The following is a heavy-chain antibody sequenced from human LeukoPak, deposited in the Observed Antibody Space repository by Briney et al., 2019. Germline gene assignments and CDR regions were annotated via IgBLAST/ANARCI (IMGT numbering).Heavy chain of an antibody. CDR2: ISSSSSYI. CDR1: GFTFSSYS. V-gene: IGHV3-21*04. J-gene: IGHJ4*02. Sequence: GGSLRLSCAASGFTFSSYSMNWVRQAPGKGLEWVSSISSSSSYIYYADSVKGRSTISRDNAKNSLYLQMNSLRAEDTAVYYCARASHYYYDSSGYPAWGQGTLVTVSS. D-gene: IGHD3-22*01. CDR3: ARASHYYYDSSGYPA.